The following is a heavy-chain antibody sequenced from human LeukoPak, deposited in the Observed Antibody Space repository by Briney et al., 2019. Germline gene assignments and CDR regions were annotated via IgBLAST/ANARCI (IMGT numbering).Heavy chain of an antibody. CDR2: IIPILGIA. CDR1: GGTFSSYT. CDR3: ARDLPKNYYYDY. D-gene: IGHD3-16*01. J-gene: IGHJ4*02. Sequence: SVKVSCKASGGTFSSYTISWVRQAPGQGLEWMGRIIPILGIANYAQKFQGRVTITADKSTSTAYMELSSLRSEDTAVCYCARDLPKNYYYDYWGQGTLVTVSS. V-gene: IGHV1-69*04.